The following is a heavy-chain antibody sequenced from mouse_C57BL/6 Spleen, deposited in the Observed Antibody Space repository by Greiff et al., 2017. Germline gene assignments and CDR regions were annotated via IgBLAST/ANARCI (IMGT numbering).Heavy chain of an antibody. D-gene: IGHD1-1*01. CDR1: GYAFTNYL. J-gene: IGHJ3*01. CDR3: ARGELITTVVAPFAD. Sequence: QVQLKESGAELVRPGTSVKVSCKASGYAFTNYLIAWVKQRPGQGLEWIGVINPGSGGTNYNEKFKGKATLTADKSSSTAYMQLSSLTSEDSAVYFCARGELITTVVAPFADWGQGTLVTVSA. CDR2: INPGSGGT. V-gene: IGHV1-54*01.